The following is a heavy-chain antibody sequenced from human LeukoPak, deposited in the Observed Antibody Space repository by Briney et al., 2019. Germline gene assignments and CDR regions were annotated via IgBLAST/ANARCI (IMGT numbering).Heavy chain of an antibody. D-gene: IGHD6-13*01. Sequence: AAVKVSCEASGYTFTSPGISGVRQAPGQGVGCMGWIYGYKGNTNYAQKLQGRVTLTPDTTTSTPYMEMRSLRSDDTAVYHCAGAEVRGNIAAAVPFDYWGQGTLVTVSS. CDR2: IYGYKGNT. CDR3: AGAEVRGNIAAAVPFDY. CDR1: GYTFTSPG. V-gene: IGHV1-18*01. J-gene: IGHJ4*02.